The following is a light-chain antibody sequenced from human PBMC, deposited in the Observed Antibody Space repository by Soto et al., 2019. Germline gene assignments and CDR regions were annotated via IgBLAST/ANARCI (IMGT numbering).Light chain of an antibody. V-gene: IGKV3-11*01. J-gene: IGKJ1*01. CDR3: QQHSHWPPWT. Sequence: EVVLTQSPATLSLSPGERATLSCRASQNVRTFLDLYQQKPGQAPRLLIYAASNRATGIPDRFSGSGSGTDFTLTISSLESEDFAVYYCQQHSHWPPWTFGQGTKVDIK. CDR2: AAS. CDR1: QNVRTF.